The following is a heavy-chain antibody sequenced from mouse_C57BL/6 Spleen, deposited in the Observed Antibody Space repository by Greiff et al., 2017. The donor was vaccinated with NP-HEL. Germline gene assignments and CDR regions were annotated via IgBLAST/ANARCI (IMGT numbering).Heavy chain of an antibody. Sequence: EVQLKESGAELVRPGASVKLSCTASGFNIKDDYMHWVKQRPEQGLEWIGWIDPENGDTEYASKFQGKATITADTSSNTAYLQLSSLTSEDTAVYYCTTWERGFAYWGQGTLVTVSA. V-gene: IGHV14-4*01. CDR3: TTWERGFAY. CDR2: IDPENGDT. J-gene: IGHJ3*01. D-gene: IGHD4-1*01. CDR1: GFNIKDDY.